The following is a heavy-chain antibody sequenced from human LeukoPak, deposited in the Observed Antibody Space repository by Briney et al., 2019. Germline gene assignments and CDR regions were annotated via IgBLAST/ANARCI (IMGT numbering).Heavy chain of an antibody. D-gene: IGHD6-13*01. CDR2: ISGSGGST. Sequence: GGTLRLSCAASGFTFSSYGMSWVRQAPGKGLEWVSAISGSGGSTYYADSVKGRFTISRDNSKNTLYLQMNSLRAEDTAVYYCKRGIAAAGTHPGVSEDAFDIWGQGTMVTVSS. CDR3: KRGIAAAGTHPGVSEDAFDI. V-gene: IGHV3-23*01. CDR1: GFTFSSYG. J-gene: IGHJ3*02.